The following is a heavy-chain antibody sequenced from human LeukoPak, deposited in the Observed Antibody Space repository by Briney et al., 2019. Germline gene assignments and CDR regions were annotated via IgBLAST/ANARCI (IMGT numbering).Heavy chain of an antibody. CDR3: PRSGLTLDY. V-gene: IGHV4-34*01. CDR1: GGSFSGYY. Sequence: SETLSLTCAVYGGSFSGYYWSWSRQPPGKGLEWIGEINHSGSTNYNPSLKSRVTISVATSKTQFSLKLSSVTAADTAVYYCPRSGLTLDYWGQGTLVTVS. D-gene: IGHD3-10*01. J-gene: IGHJ4*02. CDR2: INHSGST.